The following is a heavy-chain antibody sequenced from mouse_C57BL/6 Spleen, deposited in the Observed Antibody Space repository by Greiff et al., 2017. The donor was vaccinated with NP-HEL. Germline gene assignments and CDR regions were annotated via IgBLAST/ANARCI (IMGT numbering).Heavy chain of an antibody. V-gene: IGHV5-4*03. Sequence: EVKVEESGGGLVKPGGSLKLSCAASGFTFSSYAMSWVRQTPEKRLEWVATISDGGSYTYYPDNVKGRFTISRDNAKNNLYLQMSHLKSEDTAMYYCARAYYGNYGGAMDYWGLGTSVTVSS. D-gene: IGHD2-10*01. CDR3: ARAYYGNYGGAMDY. CDR1: GFTFSSYA. J-gene: IGHJ4*01. CDR2: ISDGGSYT.